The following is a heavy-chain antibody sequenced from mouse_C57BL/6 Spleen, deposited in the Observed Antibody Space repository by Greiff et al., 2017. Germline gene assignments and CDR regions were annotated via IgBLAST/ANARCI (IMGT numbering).Heavy chain of an antibody. CDR2: INPSTGGT. D-gene: IGHD1-1*02. V-gene: IGHV1-42*01. CDR1: GYSFTGYY. CDR3: ARDGRYFAY. Sequence: EVKLMESGPELVKPGASVKISCKASGYSFTGYYMNWVKQSPEKSLEWIGEINPSTGGTTYNQKFKAKATLTVDKSSSTAYMQLKSLTSEDSAVYYCARDGRYFAYWGQGTLVTVSA. J-gene: IGHJ3*01.